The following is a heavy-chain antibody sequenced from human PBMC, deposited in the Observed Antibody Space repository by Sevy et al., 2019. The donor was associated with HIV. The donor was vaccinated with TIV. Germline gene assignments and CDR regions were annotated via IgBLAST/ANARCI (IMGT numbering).Heavy chain of an antibody. CDR3: ARVPTYHYGSATYFDY. Sequence: ASVKVSCKTSGYIFTNSGITWVRQAPGQGLEWMGWIGVYNGNLKYAQKFQGRVTMTTDTSTSTAYMELTCLGSDDTGVYYCARVPTYHYGSATYFDYWGQGTLVTVSS. V-gene: IGHV1-18*01. CDR2: IGVYNGNL. CDR1: GYIFTNSG. J-gene: IGHJ4*02. D-gene: IGHD3-10*01.